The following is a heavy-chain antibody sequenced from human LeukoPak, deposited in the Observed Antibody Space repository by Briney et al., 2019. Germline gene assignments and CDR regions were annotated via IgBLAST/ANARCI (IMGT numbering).Heavy chain of an antibody. CDR2: ISWNSGSI. J-gene: IGHJ4*02. CDR1: GFTFDDYA. CDR3: AKGFYYDSSGRSANFDY. V-gene: IGHV3-9*01. Sequence: PGRSLRLSCAASGFTFDDYAMHWVRQAPGKGLEWVSGISWNSGSIGYADSVKGRFTISRDNAKNSLYLQMNSLRAEDTAVYYCAKGFYYDSSGRSANFDYWGQGTLVTVSS. D-gene: IGHD3-22*01.